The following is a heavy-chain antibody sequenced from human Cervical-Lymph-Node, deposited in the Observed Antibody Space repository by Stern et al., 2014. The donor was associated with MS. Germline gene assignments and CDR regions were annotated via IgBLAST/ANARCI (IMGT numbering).Heavy chain of an antibody. CDR2: INTNTGNP. CDR3: ARDTDDCSGYYPNCLDP. CDR1: GYTFTTYA. Sequence: QLVQSGSELKKPGASVKVSCKASGYTFTTYAMNWVRRAPGQGLEWMGWINTNTGNPTYAQGFTGRFVFSLDTSVSTAYLQISSLQAEDTAVYYCARDTDDCSGYYPNCLDPWGQGTLVTVSS. J-gene: IGHJ5*02. D-gene: IGHD3-22*01. V-gene: IGHV7-4-1*02.